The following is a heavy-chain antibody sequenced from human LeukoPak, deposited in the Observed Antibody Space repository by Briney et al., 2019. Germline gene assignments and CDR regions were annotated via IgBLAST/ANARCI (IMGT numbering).Heavy chain of an antibody. Sequence: GESLKVSCKASGYTFSGYYMHWVRQAPGQGLEWMGWINPNSGGTNYAQKFQGRVTMTRDTSISTAYMELSRLRSDDTAVYYCARDGGYYDYYYYMDVWGKGTTVTVSS. D-gene: IGHD2-15*01. V-gene: IGHV1-2*02. CDR2: INPNSGGT. CDR1: GYTFSGYY. CDR3: ARDGGYYDYYYYMDV. J-gene: IGHJ6*03.